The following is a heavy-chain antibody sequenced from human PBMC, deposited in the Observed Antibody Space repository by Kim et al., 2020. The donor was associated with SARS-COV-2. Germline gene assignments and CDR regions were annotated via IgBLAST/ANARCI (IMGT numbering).Heavy chain of an antibody. Sequence: SETLSLTCGVFGGSLGGYYWSWFRQPPGKGPEWIGDINHAGSPTYNPSLNSLATISVSTSHNRLSLKLTSVTSAYPGVSSCAMGPLGPALQNTSNWVYP. V-gene: IGHV4-34*01. CDR2: INHAGSP. CDR1: GGSLGGYY. CDR3: AMGPLGPALQNTSNWVYP. D-gene: IGHD7-27*01. J-gene: IGHJ5*02.